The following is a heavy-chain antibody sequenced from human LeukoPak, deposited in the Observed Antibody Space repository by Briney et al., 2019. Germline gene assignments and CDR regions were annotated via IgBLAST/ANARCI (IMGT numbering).Heavy chain of an antibody. CDR2: MNPNSGNT. CDR3: ARGYIAENWFDP. V-gene: IGHV1-8*01. Sequence: ASVKVSCKASGYTFTSYDINWVRQATGQGLEWMGWMNPNSGNTGYAQKFQGRVTMTRNTSISAAYMELSSPRSEDTAVYYCARGYIAENWFDPWGQGTLVTVSS. D-gene: IGHD6-13*01. J-gene: IGHJ5*02. CDR1: GYTFTSYD.